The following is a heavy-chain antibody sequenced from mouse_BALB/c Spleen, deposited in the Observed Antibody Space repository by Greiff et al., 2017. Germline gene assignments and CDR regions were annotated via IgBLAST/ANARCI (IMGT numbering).Heavy chain of an antibody. Sequence: VQLQQPGAELVKPGASVKLSCKASGYTFTSYWMHWVKQRPGQGLEWIGEIDPSDSYTNYNQKFKGKATLTVDKSSSTAYMQLSSLTSEDSAVYYCARIGYGSSSWYFDVWGAGTTVTVSS. D-gene: IGHD1-1*01. CDR2: IDPSDSYT. J-gene: IGHJ1*01. V-gene: IGHV1-69*02. CDR3: ARIGYGSSSWYFDV. CDR1: GYTFTSYW.